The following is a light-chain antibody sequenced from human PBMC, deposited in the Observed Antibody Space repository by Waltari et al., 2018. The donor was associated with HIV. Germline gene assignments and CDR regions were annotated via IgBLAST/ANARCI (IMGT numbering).Light chain of an antibody. J-gene: IGKJ1*01. V-gene: IGKV1-5*03. Sequence: DIQMTQSPSLLAASMGDRVTFTCRASQSVSNWLAWYQQKPGRAPKLLIYKASSLESGVPSRFSGSGSGAEFTLTISSLQPDDIATYYCQHYNSYPWTFGQGTKVETK. CDR2: KAS. CDR1: QSVSNW. CDR3: QHYNSYPWT.